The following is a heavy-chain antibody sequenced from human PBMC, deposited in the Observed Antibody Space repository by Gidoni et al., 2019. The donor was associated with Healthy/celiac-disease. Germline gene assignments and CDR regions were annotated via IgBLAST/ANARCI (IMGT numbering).Heavy chain of an antibody. J-gene: IGHJ3*02. CDR2: INHSGST. Sequence: QVQLQQWGAGLLKPSETLSLTCAVYGGSFSGYYWSWIRQPPGKGLEWIGEINHSGSTNYNPSLKSRVTRSVDTSKNQFSLKLSSVTSADTAVYYCARVSLSRGAFDIWGQGTMVTVSS. CDR3: ARVSLSRGAFDI. V-gene: IGHV4-34*01. CDR1: GGSFSGYY.